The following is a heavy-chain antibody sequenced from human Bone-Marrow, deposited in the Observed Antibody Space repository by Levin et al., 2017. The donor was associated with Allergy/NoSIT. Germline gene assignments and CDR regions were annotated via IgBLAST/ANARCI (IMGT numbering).Heavy chain of an antibody. D-gene: IGHD1-26*01. CDR3: ARVGATTFY. CDR2: INGDGSSS. V-gene: IGHV3-74*01. Sequence: GGSLRLSCVGSGFSFSLYWMHWVRQVPGKGLVWVARINGDGSSSNYADSVKGRFTISRDNAKNTVYLQMNSLRPDDTAVYYCARVGATTFYWGQGTLVTVSS. CDR1: GFSFSLYW. J-gene: IGHJ4*02.